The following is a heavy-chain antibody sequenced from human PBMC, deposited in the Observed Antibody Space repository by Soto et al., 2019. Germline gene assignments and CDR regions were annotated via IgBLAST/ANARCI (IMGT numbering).Heavy chain of an antibody. V-gene: IGHV1-8*02. CDR2: IIPNSGNT. Sequence: ASVKVSCKASGGTFSSYTISWVRQAPGQGLEWMGRIIPNSGNTGYAQKFQGRVTMTRNTSISTAYMELSSLRSEDTAVYYCARTLYGDNVDYWGQGTLVTVSS. J-gene: IGHJ4*02. D-gene: IGHD4-17*01. CDR3: ARTLYGDNVDY. CDR1: GGTFSSYT.